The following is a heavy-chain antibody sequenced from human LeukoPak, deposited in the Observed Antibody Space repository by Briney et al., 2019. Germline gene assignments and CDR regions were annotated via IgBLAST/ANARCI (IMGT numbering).Heavy chain of an antibody. D-gene: IGHD2-21*02. CDR3: ARDGVGTTPFDC. V-gene: IGHV3-74*01. CDR1: GFTFSSYW. J-gene: IGHJ4*02. CDR2: INSDGSST. Sequence: PGGSLRLSCAASGFTFSSYWMHWVRQAPGKGRVWVSRINSDGSSTSYADSVKGRFTISRDNAKNTLYLQMNSLRAEDTAVYYCARDGVGTTPFDCWGQGTLVTVSS.